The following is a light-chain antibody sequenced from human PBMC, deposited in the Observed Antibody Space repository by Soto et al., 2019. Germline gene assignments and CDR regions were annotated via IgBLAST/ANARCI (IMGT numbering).Light chain of an antibody. V-gene: IGKV1-5*03. CDR2: KAS. Sequence: DIQMTQSPSTLSASVGDRVTITCRGSQGISSWLAWYQLKPGKAPMLLTYKASSLASGVPSRVSGGGSGTECTLTISSLQPEDVATSHCQQHTTFGQGTKVEI. CDR1: QGISSW. J-gene: IGKJ1*01. CDR3: QQHTT.